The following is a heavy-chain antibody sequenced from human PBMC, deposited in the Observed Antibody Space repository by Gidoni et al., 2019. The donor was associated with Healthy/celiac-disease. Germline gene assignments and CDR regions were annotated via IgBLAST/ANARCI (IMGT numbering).Heavy chain of an antibody. CDR3: ARLPRYYDSSGYFFP. V-gene: IGHV4-39*01. CDR2: IYYSGST. Sequence: QLPLQESGPGLVKPSETLSPTCTVSVGSISSRSYYWGWIRQPPGKGLEWIGSIYYSGSTYYNPSRKSRVTISVDTSKNQFSLKLSSVTAADTAVYYCARLPRYYDSSGYFFPWGQGTLVTVSS. CDR1: VGSISSRSYY. J-gene: IGHJ5*02. D-gene: IGHD3-22*01.